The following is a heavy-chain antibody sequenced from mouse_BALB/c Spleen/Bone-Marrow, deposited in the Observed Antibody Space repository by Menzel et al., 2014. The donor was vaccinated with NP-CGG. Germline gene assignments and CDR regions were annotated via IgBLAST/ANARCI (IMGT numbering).Heavy chain of an antibody. J-gene: IGHJ3*01. CDR1: GYTFSSYW. CDR2: ILPGSGST. V-gene: IGHV1-9*01. CDR3: ARRGISWFAY. Sequence: QVQLKDSGAELMKPGASVKISCKATGYTFSSYWIEWVKQRPGHGLEWIGEILPGSGSTNCNEKFKGKATFTADTSSNTAYMQLSSLTSEDSAVYYCARRGISWFAYWGQGTLVTVSA.